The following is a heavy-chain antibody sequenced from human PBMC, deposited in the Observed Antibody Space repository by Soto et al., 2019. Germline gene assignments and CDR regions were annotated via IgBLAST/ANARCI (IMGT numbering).Heavy chain of an antibody. V-gene: IGHV1-69*02. CDR2: IIPILGIA. CDR3: ARLGGYSYGYFDY. D-gene: IGHD5-18*01. CDR1: GGTFSSYT. J-gene: IGHJ4*02. Sequence: QVQLVQSGAEVKKPGSSVKVSCKASGGTFSSYTISGGRQAPGQGLEWMGRIIPILGIANYAQKFQGRVTITADKSTSTAYMELSSVRSEDTAVYYCARLGGYSYGYFDYWGQGTLVTVSS.